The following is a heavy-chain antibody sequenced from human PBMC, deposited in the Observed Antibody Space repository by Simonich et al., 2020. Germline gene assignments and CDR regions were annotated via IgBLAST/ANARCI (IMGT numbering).Heavy chain of an antibody. CDR1: GFTFSSYW. CDR2: IKQEGSEK. D-gene: IGHD6-6*01. CDR3: AREGIAARDAFDI. Sequence: EVQLVESGGGLVQPGGSLRLSCAASGFTFSSYWVSWVRPAPGKGMGWGANIKQEGSEKDDVDSVKGRFTISRDNAKNSLYLQRNSLRAEDTAVYYCAREGIAARDAFDIWGQGTMVTVSS. J-gene: IGHJ3*02. V-gene: IGHV3-7*01.